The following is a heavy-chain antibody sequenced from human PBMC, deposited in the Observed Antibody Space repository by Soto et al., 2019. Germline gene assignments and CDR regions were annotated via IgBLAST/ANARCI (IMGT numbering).Heavy chain of an antibody. V-gene: IGHV3-48*01. CDR3: ARSPNDYGDYGVSFDI. CDR1: GFILSSYS. J-gene: IGHJ3*02. Sequence: EVQLVESGGGLVQPGGSLRLSCAASGFILSSYSMNWVRQAPGKGLEWVSYISGSSSTIYYAGSVKGRFTISRDNAKNALYLKVNSLRAEDTAVYYCARSPNDYGDYGVSFDIWGQGTMVTVSS. CDR2: ISGSSSTI. D-gene: IGHD4-17*01.